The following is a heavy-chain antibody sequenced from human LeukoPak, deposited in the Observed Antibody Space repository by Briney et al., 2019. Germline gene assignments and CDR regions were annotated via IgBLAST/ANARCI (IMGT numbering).Heavy chain of an antibody. J-gene: IGHJ4*02. D-gene: IGHD3-10*01. Sequence: GASVKVSCKASGYTFTSHYMHWVRQAPGQGLEWMGLIDPSDASTTFAQKFQGRLTMTRDTSTSTVYMDLSSLRSEDTAVYYCAREAAVRLKHYDYWGQGTLVTVSS. CDR1: GYTFTSHY. CDR2: IDPSDAST. CDR3: AREAAVRLKHYDY. V-gene: IGHV1-46*01.